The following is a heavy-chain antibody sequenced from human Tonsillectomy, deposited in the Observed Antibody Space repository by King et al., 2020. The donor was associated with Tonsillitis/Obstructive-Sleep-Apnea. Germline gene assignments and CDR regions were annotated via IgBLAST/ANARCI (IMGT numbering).Heavy chain of an antibody. CDR3: ARRGRKGYQLPSGYYYYYYYMDV. D-gene: IGHD2-2*01. J-gene: IGHJ6*03. CDR2: IDPSDSYT. V-gene: IGHV5-10-1*01. CDR1: GYSFTSYW. Sequence: QLVQSGAEVKKPGESLRISCKGSGYSFTSYWISWVRQMPGKGLEWMGRIDPSDSYTNYSPSFQGHVTISADKSISTAYLQWSSLKASDTAMYYCARRGRKGYQLPSGYYYYYYYMDVWGKGTTVTVSS.